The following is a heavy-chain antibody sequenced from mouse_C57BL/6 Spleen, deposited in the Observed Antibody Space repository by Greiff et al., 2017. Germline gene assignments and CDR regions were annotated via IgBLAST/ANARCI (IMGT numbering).Heavy chain of an antibody. CDR1: GFTFSSYA. V-gene: IGHV5-4*03. J-gene: IGHJ2*01. Sequence: EVKLVESGGGLVKPGGSLKLSCAASGFTFSSYAMSWVRQTPEKRLEWVATISDGGSYTYYPDNVKGRFTISRDNAKNNLYLQMSNLKSEDTAMYYCARGVTGTGYFDYWGQGTTLTVSS. CDR3: ARGVTGTGYFDY. CDR2: ISDGGSYT. D-gene: IGHD4-1*01.